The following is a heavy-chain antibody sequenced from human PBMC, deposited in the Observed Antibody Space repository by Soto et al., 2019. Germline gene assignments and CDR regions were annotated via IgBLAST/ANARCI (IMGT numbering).Heavy chain of an antibody. CDR2: INHSGST. V-gene: IGHV4-34*01. J-gene: IGHJ3*02. CDR1: GGSFNNYY. Sequence: SETLSLTCAVYGGSFNNYYWRWIGQPPGKGLEWIGEINHSGSTNYNPSLKSRVTISVDTSKNQFSLKLSSVTAADTAVYYCARYDYVWGSYRPPADAFDIWGQGTMVTVSS. CDR3: ARYDYVWGSYRPPADAFDI. D-gene: IGHD3-16*02.